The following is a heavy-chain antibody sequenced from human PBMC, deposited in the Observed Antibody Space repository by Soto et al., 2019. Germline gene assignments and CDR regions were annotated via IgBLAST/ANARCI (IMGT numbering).Heavy chain of an antibody. CDR3: ARDQSGWYHY. CDR2: ISSSSSYI. V-gene: IGHV3-21*01. J-gene: IGHJ4*02. Sequence: PGGTLRLSCAASGFTFSSYSMNWVRQAPGKGLEWVSSISSSSSYIYYADSVKGRFTISRDNAKNSLYLQMNSLRAEDTAVYYCARDQSGWYHYWGQGTLVTVSS. CDR1: GFTFSSYS. D-gene: IGHD6-19*01.